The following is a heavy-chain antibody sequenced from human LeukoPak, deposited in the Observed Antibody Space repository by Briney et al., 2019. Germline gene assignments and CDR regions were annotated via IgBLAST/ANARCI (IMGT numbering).Heavy chain of an antibody. CDR2: LDYSGST. J-gene: IGHJ4*02. CDR3: ARHCSSDSIDD. CDR1: GGSIGSYY. V-gene: IGHV4-59*08. D-gene: IGHD6-13*01. Sequence: NPSETLALTCTVSGGSIGSYYWSWIRKPPGKGLEWIGYLDYSGSTHYKPSFKSRVTISVDTSKNQFSLRLSSLTAAHTPLYYCARHCSSDSIDDWGQGTLVTVSS.